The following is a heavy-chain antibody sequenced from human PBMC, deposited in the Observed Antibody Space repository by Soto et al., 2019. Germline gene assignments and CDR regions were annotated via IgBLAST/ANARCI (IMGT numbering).Heavy chain of an antibody. Sequence: SETLSLTCTVSGGSISSGVYYWSWIGQHPGKGLEWIGYIYYSGSTYYNPSLKSRATISVDTSKNQFSLKLSSVTAADTAVYYCARGSGTTIGWFDPWGQGTLVTVSS. D-gene: IGHD1-7*01. CDR3: ARGSGTTIGWFDP. CDR2: IYYSGST. CDR1: GGSISSGVYY. J-gene: IGHJ5*02. V-gene: IGHV4-31*03.